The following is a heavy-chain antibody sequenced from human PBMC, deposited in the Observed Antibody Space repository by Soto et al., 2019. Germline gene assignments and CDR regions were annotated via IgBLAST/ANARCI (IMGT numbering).Heavy chain of an antibody. Sequence: SLKGSCKASGYTFTSYAMHWVLQAPGQRLEWMGWINAGNGNTKYSQKFQGRVTITRDTSASTAYMELRSLRSDDTAVYYCARDRSEKQLVIRAPTFQHWGQGTLVAVSS. CDR3: ARDRSEKQLVIRAPTFQH. V-gene: IGHV1-3*01. J-gene: IGHJ1*01. CDR2: INAGNGNT. D-gene: IGHD6-13*01. CDR1: GYTFTSYA.